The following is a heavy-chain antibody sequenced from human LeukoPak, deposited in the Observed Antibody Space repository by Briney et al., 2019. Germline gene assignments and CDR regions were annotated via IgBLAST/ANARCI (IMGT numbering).Heavy chain of an antibody. J-gene: IGHJ2*01. CDR3: AKEGFSYWYFDL. CDR2: VRGSGDDT. D-gene: IGHD2/OR15-2a*01. V-gene: IGHV3-23*01. CDR1: EFTFSSYA. Sequence: GGSLRLSCAASEFTFSSYAMAWVRQAPGKGLEWVSAVRGSGDDTNYADSVKGPFTISRDDSKSTVYLQMNSLRAEDTAVYYCAKEGFSYWYFDLWGRGTLVTVSS.